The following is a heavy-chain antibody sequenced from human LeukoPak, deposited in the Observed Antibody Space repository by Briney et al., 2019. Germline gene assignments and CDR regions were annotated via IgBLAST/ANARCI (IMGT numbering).Heavy chain of an antibody. CDR2: INHSGST. V-gene: IGHV4-34*01. CDR3: ATLGYPLDY. D-gene: IGHD2-15*01. CDR1: GGSFSGYY. J-gene: IGHJ4*02. Sequence: PSETLSLTCAVYGGSFSGYYWSWIRQPPGKGLEWIGEINHSGSTNYNPSLKSRVTISVDTSKNQLSLKLSSVTAADTAVYYCATLGYPLDYWRQGTLVTVST.